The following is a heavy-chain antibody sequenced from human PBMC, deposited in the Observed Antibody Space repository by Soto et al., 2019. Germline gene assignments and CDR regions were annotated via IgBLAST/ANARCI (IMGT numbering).Heavy chain of an antibody. CDR3: ARDRYSAAVATYLDY. V-gene: IGHV3-30*15. Sequence: QVQLVESGGGVVQPGRSLRLSCAASGFSFSLNAMHWVRQAPGKGLEWVAVISYDGGDKFYVASVKGRFTISRDNSENTLYLHMSSLKSEDTAVYYCARDRYSAAVATYLDYWGQGALVSVSS. J-gene: IGHJ4*02. CDR1: GFSFSLNA. CDR2: ISYDGGDK. D-gene: IGHD2-2*01.